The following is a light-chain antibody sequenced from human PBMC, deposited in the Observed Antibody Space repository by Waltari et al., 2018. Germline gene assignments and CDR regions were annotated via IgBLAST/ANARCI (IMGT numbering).Light chain of an antibody. CDR2: DAS. CDR3: QQSAFSPLT. V-gene: IGKV3-20*01. Sequence: EIVLTQSPATLSLSPGERATLSCRASQSVGGNYLAWFQQKPGQAHRLLIYDASNRATGVPDRFSGSGSGTDFALTISRLDPEDFAVYYCQQSAFSPLTFGGGTTVEMK. CDR1: QSVGGNY. J-gene: IGKJ4*01.